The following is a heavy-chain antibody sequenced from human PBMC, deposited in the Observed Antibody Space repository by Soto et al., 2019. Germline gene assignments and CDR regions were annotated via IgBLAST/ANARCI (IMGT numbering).Heavy chain of an antibody. CDR3: AIEVYDHDSSGSPARY. V-gene: IGHV1-18*01. D-gene: IGHD3-22*01. J-gene: IGHJ4*02. CDR2: ISAYNGNT. CDR1: GYTFTSYG. Sequence: ASVKVSCKASGYTFTSYGISWVRQAPGQGLEWMGWISAYNGNTNYAQKLQGRVTMTTDTSTSTAYMELRSLRSDDTAVYYCAIEVYDHDSSGSPARYSGQGTLVTVSS.